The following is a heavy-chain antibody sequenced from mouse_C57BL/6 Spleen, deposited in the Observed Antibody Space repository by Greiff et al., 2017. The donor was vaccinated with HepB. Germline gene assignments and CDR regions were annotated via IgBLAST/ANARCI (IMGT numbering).Heavy chain of an antibody. J-gene: IGHJ1*03. CDR3: ARSPYYGNYGYFDV. V-gene: IGHV7-3*01. D-gene: IGHD2-10*01. Sequence: DVHLVESGGGLVQPGGSLSLSCAASGFTFTDYYMSWVRQPPGKALEWLGFIRNKANGYTTEYSASVKGRFTISRDNSQSILYLQMNALRAEDSATYYCARSPYYGNYGYFDVWGTGTTVTVSS. CDR1: GFTFTDYY. CDR2: IRNKANGYTT.